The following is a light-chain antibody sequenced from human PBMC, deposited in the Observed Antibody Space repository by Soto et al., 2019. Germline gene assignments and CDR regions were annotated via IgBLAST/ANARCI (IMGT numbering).Light chain of an antibody. Sequence: PGDRATVSCRASESISTNLAWYQQRPGQAPRLLIYGASTRATGIPARFSGSGYATEFTLTISSLESEDFAVYYCHQYNNRPPYTFGQGTQLEI. J-gene: IGKJ2*01. CDR3: HQYNNRPPYT. CDR2: GAS. V-gene: IGKV3-15*01. CDR1: ESISTN.